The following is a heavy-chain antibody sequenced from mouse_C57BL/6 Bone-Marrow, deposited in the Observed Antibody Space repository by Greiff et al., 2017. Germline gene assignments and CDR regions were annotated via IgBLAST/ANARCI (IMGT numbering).Heavy chain of an antibody. V-gene: IGHV1-61*01. CDR2: IYPSDSAT. CDR1: GYTFTSYW. CDR3: ASTSSNYSNYGGFAY. D-gene: IGHD2-5*01. Sequence: VQLQQPGAELVRPGSSVKLSCKASGYTFTSYWMDWVKQSPGKGLEWIGNIYPSDSATNYNQKFKDKATLTVDKSSSTAYMQLSSLTSEDSAVXYCASTSSNYSNYGGFAYWGQGTLVTVSA. J-gene: IGHJ3*01.